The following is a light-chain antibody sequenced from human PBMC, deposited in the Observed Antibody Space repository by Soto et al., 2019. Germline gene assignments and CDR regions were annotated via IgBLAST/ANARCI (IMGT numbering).Light chain of an antibody. CDR1: SSDVGAYDY. V-gene: IGLV2-11*01. CDR3: SSFVGPYTYV. J-gene: IGLJ1*01. CDR2: DVS. Sequence: QSVLTQPRSVSGSPGQSVTISCTGTSSDVGAYDYVSWYQHHPGKAPKVIIYDVSKRPSGVPDRFSGSKSGNTASLTISGLQAEDEAEYYCSSFVGPYTYVFGTGTKLTVL.